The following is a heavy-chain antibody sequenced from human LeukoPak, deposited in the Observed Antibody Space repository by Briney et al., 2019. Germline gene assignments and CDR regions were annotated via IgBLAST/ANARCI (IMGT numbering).Heavy chain of an antibody. V-gene: IGHV1-46*01. CDR1: GYTFTSYY. J-gene: IGHJ6*03. CDR3: ARVQSGYNQRYFYYYMDV. CDR2: INPSGGST. Sequence: GASVKVSCKASGYTFTSYYMHWVRQAPGQGLEWMGIINPSGGSTSYAQKFQGRVTMTRDMSTSTVYMELSSLRSEDTAVYHCARVQSGYNQRYFYYYMDVWGKGTTVTVSS. D-gene: IGHD5-12*01.